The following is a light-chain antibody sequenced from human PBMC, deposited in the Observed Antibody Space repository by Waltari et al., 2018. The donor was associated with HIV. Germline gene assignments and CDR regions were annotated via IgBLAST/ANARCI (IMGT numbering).Light chain of an antibody. Sequence: QSALTQPASVSGSPGLSITISCTGTSSDVGSYNFVSWYQQHPGNAPKLIIYEGDKRPSGVSYRFSGSKSGSTASLTISGLQAEDEADYYCCSYAGSSTYVVFGGGTQLTVL. V-gene: IGLV2-23*01. CDR3: CSYAGSSTYVV. CDR1: SSDVGSYNF. CDR2: EGD. J-gene: IGLJ2*01.